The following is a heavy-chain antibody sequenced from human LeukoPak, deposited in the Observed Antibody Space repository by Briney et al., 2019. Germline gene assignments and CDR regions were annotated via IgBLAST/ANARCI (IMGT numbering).Heavy chain of an antibody. CDR3: ARRAYSSGYYFFDY. J-gene: IGHJ4*02. D-gene: IGHD3-22*01. Sequence: PSETLSLTCTVSGGSISSYFWNWIRQPPGKGPEWIGYIYYSGSTNYNPSLKGRVTISIDTSKNQFSLKLSSVTAADTAVYYCARRAYSSGYYFFDYWGQGTLVTVSS. CDR2: IYYSGST. CDR1: GGSISSYF. V-gene: IGHV4-59*01.